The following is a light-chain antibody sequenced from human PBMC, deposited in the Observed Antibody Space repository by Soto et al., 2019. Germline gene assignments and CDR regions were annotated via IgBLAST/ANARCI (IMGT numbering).Light chain of an antibody. Sequence: DIVMTQSPDSLAVSLGERATINCKSSQNVLYKSNNENYLAWFQQKPGQPPKLLIYWASTRKSGVPDRFTGSGCGSDFNLTISGLQAEDVAVYDCQQYYNTPPYTFGQGTKLEI. CDR2: WAS. CDR3: QQYYNTPPYT. V-gene: IGKV4-1*01. J-gene: IGKJ2*01. CDR1: QNVLYKSNNENY.